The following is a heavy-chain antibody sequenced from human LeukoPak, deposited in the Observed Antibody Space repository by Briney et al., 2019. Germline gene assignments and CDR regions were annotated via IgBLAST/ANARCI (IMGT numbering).Heavy chain of an antibody. CDR2: IRYDGSNK. V-gene: IGHV3-30*02. Sequence: GGSLRLSCAASGFTFSSYGMHWVRQAPGKGLEWVAFIRYDGSNKYYADSVKGRFTISRDNSKNTVYLQMNSLKTEDTAVYYCTFLEAVAGPDDYWGQGTLVTVSS. CDR3: TFLEAVAGPDDY. D-gene: IGHD6-19*01. CDR1: GFTFSSYG. J-gene: IGHJ4*02.